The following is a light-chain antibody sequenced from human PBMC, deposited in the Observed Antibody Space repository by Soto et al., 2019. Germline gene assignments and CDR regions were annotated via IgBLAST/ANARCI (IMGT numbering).Light chain of an antibody. J-gene: IGKJ1*01. Sequence: DIVLTQSPDSLAVSLGERAVINCRSSQNILSSSNNKNYLAWYQQKTRQPPKLLIYWASTRESGVPARFSGSGSGTDFTLTISSLQAADVAVYYCQQYYATPTFGQGTKVEI. CDR2: WAS. V-gene: IGKV4-1*01. CDR1: QNILSSSNNKNY. CDR3: QQYYATPT.